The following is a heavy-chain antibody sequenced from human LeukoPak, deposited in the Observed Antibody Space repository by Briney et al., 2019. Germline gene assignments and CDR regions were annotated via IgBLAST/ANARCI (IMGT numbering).Heavy chain of an antibody. Sequence: GGSLRLSCAASGFTFSSYWMNWARQAPGKGLEWVASINHNGNVNYYVDSVKGRFTISRDNAKNSLYLQVSNLRAEDTAVYFCARGGGLHVWGQGATVTVSS. CDR3: ARGGGLHV. V-gene: IGHV3-7*03. CDR1: GFTFSSYW. D-gene: IGHD3-16*01. J-gene: IGHJ6*02. CDR2: INHNGNVN.